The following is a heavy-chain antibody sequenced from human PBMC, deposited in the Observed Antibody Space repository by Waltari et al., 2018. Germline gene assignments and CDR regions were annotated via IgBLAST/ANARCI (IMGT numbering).Heavy chain of an antibody. D-gene: IGHD2-2*01. V-gene: IGHV3-23*01. J-gene: IGHJ4*02. Sequence: EVQLLESGGGLVQPGGSLILSCAASGFRFSSHAISWVRQAPGKGLEWVSGISGTGGSTNYADSVKGRFTISRDNSKNALYLQMNSLRAEDTAVYYCAKLPGKYQLLFYFDYWGQGTLVTVSS. CDR1: GFRFSSHA. CDR3: AKLPGKYQLLFYFDY. CDR2: ISGTGGST.